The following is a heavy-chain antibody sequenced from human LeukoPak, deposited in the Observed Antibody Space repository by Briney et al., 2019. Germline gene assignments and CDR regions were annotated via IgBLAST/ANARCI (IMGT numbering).Heavy chain of an antibody. V-gene: IGHV3-7*01. Sequence: GGSLRLSCAASGFTFSTYWMNWYRQAPGKGLEWVGNINQDASEINYVDSVRGRFTISRDNAKNSLHLQMNSLRAEDTAAYYCATDRDNSDWQKRFDSWGQGTLVTVSS. CDR1: GFTFSTYW. D-gene: IGHD2-21*02. CDR2: INQDASEI. CDR3: ATDRDNSDWQKRFDS. J-gene: IGHJ4*02.